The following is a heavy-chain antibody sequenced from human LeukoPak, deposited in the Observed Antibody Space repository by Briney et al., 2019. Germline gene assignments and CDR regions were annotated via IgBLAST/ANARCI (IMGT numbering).Heavy chain of an antibody. CDR2: INSDGSWT. CDR1: GNYC. D-gene: IGHD2-2*01. J-gene: IGHJ4*02. Sequence: GGSLRLSCAASGNYCMHWVRQAAGKGLVWVSHINSDGSWTSYADSVKGRFTISKDNAKHTVYLQMNNLRAEDTAVYYCVSFYETYWGRGTLVTVSS. V-gene: IGHV3-74*01. CDR3: VSFYETY.